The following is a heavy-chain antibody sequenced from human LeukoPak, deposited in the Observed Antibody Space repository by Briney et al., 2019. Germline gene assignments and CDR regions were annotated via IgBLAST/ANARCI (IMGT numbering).Heavy chain of an antibody. CDR3: ARDSAAGYYYYMDV. V-gene: IGHV1-69*05. CDR1: GGTFSSYA. J-gene: IGHJ6*03. CDR2: IIPIFGTA. Sequence: ASVKVSCKASGGTFSSYAISWLRQAPGQGLEWMGGIIPIFGTANYAQKFQGRVTITTDESTSTAYMELSSLRSEDTAVYYCARDSAAGYYYYMDVWGKGTTVTVSS. D-gene: IGHD6-25*01.